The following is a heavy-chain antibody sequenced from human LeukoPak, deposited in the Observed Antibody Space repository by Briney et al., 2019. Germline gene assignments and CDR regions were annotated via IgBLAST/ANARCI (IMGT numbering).Heavy chain of an antibody. J-gene: IGHJ6*03. CDR2: IYTSGST. V-gene: IGHV4-61*02. Sequence: SETLSLTCTVSGGSISSGSYYWSWIRQPAGKGLEWIGRIYTSGSTNYNPSLKSRVTISVDTSKNQFSLKLSSVTAADTAVYYCARGTVGAQSLYYYYYMDVWGKGTTVTISS. D-gene: IGHD1-26*01. CDR3: ARGTVGAQSLYYYYYMDV. CDR1: GGSISSGSYY.